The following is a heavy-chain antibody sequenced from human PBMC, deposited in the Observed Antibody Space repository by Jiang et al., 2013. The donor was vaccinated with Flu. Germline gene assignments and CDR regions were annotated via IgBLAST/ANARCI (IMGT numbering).Heavy chain of an antibody. D-gene: IGHD5-18*01. Sequence: GPGLVKPSETLSLTCSVSGGSMTNYYWSWIRQPPGKGLEWIGYIYDSGSTNDNPSLNNRVTISADMAKKQFSLKLSSVTAADTAVYYCARGLLYVDTAVVYWDYWGQGTLVTVSS. CDR1: GGSMTNYY. CDR2: IYDSGST. V-gene: IGHV4-59*01. CDR3: ARGLLYVDTAVVYWDY. J-gene: IGHJ4*02.